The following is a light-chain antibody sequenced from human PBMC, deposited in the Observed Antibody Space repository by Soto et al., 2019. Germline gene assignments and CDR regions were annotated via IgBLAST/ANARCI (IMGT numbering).Light chain of an antibody. Sequence: IQMTQSPSSVSASVGDTVTITCRASEDINVYLNWYQQKPGEVPKLLIYSASSLHSGVPSRFTGSGSETDFTLTIRRLQPEDLATYYCQHGYVAPYNFGQGTKV. V-gene: IGKV1-39*01. CDR2: SAS. CDR1: EDINVY. CDR3: QHGYVAPYN. J-gene: IGKJ2*01.